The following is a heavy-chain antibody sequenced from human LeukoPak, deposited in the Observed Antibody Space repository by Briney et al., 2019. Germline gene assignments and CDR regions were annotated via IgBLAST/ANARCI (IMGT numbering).Heavy chain of an antibody. CDR2: IIPLFGTT. V-gene: IGHV1-69*13. CDR1: GGTFSSYA. D-gene: IGHD3-9*01. CDR3: ARASAYDAMTVSLHYFEY. Sequence: SVKVSCKASGGTFSSYAISWVRQAPGQGPEWMGGIIPLFGTTDYVEKFQDRVTITADESTNTAYMELSSLRSEDTAVYYCARASAYDAMTVSLHYFEYWGQGTLVTVSS. J-gene: IGHJ4*02.